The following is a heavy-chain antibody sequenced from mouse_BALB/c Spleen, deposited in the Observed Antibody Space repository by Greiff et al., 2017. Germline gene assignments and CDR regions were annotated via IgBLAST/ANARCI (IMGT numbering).Heavy chain of an antibody. D-gene: IGHD1-1*01. V-gene: IGHV5-17*02. CDR1: GFTFSSFG. CDR2: ISSGSSTI. Sequence: EVHLVESGGGLVQPGGSRKLSCAASGFTFSSFGMHWVRQAPEKGLEWVAYISSGSSTIYYADTVKGRFTISRDNPKNTLFLQMTSLRSEDTAMYYCARSTVVARFDYWGQGTTLTVSS. CDR3: ARSTVVARFDY. J-gene: IGHJ2*01.